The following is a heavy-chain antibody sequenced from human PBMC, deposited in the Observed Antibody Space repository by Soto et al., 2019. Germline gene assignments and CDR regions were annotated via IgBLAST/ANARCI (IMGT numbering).Heavy chain of an antibody. V-gene: IGHV1-69*01. CDR1: GGVFRNYA. J-gene: IGHJ5*01. Sequence: QVQLVQSGAEAKKPGSSVKVSCKASGGVFRNYAINWVRQAPGQGLEWMGGIIPVFGTVDYAQKFQGRVTITADESTTTAYMELTSLKTEDTAVYYCARDRWGSYSFDSWGQGTLVTVAS. CDR3: ARDRWGSYSFDS. CDR2: IIPVFGTV. D-gene: IGHD1-26*01.